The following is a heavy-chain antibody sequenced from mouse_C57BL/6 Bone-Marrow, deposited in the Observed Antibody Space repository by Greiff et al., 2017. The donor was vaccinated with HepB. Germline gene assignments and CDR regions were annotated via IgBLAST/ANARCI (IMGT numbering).Heavy chain of an antibody. Sequence: EVMLVESGGGLVQSGRSLRLSCATSGFTFSDFYMEWVRQAPGKGLEWMAASRNKANDYTTEYSASVKGRFIVSRDTSQSILYLQMNALRAEDTAIYYCARDGITTVNYFDYWGQGTTLTVSS. D-gene: IGHD1-1*01. J-gene: IGHJ2*01. CDR2: SRNKANDYTT. CDR3: ARDGITTVNYFDY. CDR1: GFTFSDFY. V-gene: IGHV7-1*01.